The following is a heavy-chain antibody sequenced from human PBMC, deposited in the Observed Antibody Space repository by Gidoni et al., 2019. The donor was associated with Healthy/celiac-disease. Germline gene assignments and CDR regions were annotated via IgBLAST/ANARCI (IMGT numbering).Heavy chain of an antibody. CDR1: GGAISSYY. D-gene: IGHD2-2*02. CDR3: ARGFGYCSSTSCYMVGYYYYGMDV. V-gene: IGHV4-59*01. J-gene: IGHJ6*02. CDR2: IYYSGST. Sequence: QVQLQESGPGLVKPSETLSLTGTVAGGAISSYYWSWSRQPPGKGLEWLGYIYYSGSTNYNPSLKSRVTISVDTSKNQFSLKLSSVTAADTAVYYCARGFGYCSSTSCYMVGYYYYGMDVWGQGTTVTVSS.